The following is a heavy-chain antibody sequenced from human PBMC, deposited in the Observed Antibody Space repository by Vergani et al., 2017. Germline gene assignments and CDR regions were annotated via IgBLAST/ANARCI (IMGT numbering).Heavy chain of an antibody. J-gene: IGHJ4*02. CDR1: GGTFSSYA. CDR2: IIPIFGTA. CDR3: ARGGVAARPHFNDY. Sequence: QVQLVQSGAEVKKPGSSVKVSCKASGGTFSSYAISWVRQAPGQGLEWMGGIIPIFGTANYAQKFQGRVTITADESTSTAYMELNSLRAEDTAVYYCARGGVAARPHFNDYWGQGTLVTVSS. V-gene: IGHV1-69*01. D-gene: IGHD6-6*01.